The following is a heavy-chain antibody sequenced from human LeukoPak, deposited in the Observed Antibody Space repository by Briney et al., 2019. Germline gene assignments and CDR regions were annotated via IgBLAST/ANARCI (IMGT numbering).Heavy chain of an antibody. CDR1: GGSISSYY. D-gene: IGHD6-19*01. CDR3: ARDSSGWETWFDP. J-gene: IGHJ5*02. V-gene: IGHV4-59*01. Sequence: PSETLSLTCTVSGGSISSYYWSWIRQPPGKGLEWIGYIYYSGSTNYNPSLKSRVTISVDTSKNQFSLKLSSVSAADTAVYYCARDSSGWETWFDPWGQGTLVTVSS. CDR2: IYYSGST.